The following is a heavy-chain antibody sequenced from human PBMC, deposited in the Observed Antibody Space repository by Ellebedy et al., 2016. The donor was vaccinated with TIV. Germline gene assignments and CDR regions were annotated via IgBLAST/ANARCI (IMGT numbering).Heavy chain of an antibody. CDR3: ARGRIILGGFVDY. CDR1: GFTFSSYA. V-gene: IGHV3-30*04. D-gene: IGHD1-26*01. CDR2: ISYDGSNK. J-gene: IGHJ4*02. Sequence: GESLKISXAASGFTFSSYAMHWVRQAPGKGLEWVAVISYDGSNKYYADSVKGRFTISRDNSKNTLYLQMNSLRAEDTAVYYCARGRIILGGFVDYWGQGTLVTVSS.